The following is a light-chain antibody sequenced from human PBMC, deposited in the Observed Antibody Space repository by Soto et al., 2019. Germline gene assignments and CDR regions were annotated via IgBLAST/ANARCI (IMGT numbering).Light chain of an antibody. J-gene: IGLJ3*02. CDR3: CSYAGSSTWV. Sequence: QSALTQPASVSGSPGQSITISCTGTSSDVGNYNFVSWYQQHPGKAPKLIIYEGNKRPSGVSNRFSGSKSGNTASLTISGLQSEDEADYYCCSYAGSSTWVFGGGTKLTVL. V-gene: IGLV2-23*01. CDR1: SSDVGNYNF. CDR2: EGN.